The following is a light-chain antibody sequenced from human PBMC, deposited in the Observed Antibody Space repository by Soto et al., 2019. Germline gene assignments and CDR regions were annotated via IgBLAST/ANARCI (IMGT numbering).Light chain of an antibody. V-gene: IGKV1-5*03. Sequence: DIKMTQSPSTLSASVGDRVTITCRASQSISGGLAWYQQKPGKAPNLLIYKASSLESGVPSRFSGSGSGTEFTLTISSLQPDDFATYYCQQYNSYPLTFGGGTKVEIK. J-gene: IGKJ4*01. CDR1: QSISGG. CDR3: QQYNSYPLT. CDR2: KAS.